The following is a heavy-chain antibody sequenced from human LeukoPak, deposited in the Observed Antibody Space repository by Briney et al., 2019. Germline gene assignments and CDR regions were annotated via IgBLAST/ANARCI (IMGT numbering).Heavy chain of an antibody. V-gene: IGHV1-69*04. CDR1: GGTFSSYA. D-gene: IGHD3-22*01. CDR2: IIPILGIA. Sequence: ASVKVSCKASGGTFSSYAISWVRQAPGQGLEWMGRIIPILGIANYAQKFQGRVTITADKSTSTAYMELSSLRSEDTAVYYCASRNSSGYLHVDYWGQGTLVTVSS. J-gene: IGHJ4*02. CDR3: ASRNSSGYLHVDY.